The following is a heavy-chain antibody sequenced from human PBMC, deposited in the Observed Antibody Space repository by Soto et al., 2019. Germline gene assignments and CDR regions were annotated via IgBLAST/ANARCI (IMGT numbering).Heavy chain of an antibody. D-gene: IGHD3-3*01. Sequence: GASVKVSCKASGYTFTSYDINWVRQATGQGLEWMGWMNPNSGNTGYAQKFQGRVTMTRNTSISTAYMELSSLRSGDTAVYYCARGRRINYDFWSGYYTGYWFDPWGQGTLVTVSS. CDR3: ARGRRINYDFWSGYYTGYWFDP. CDR2: MNPNSGNT. CDR1: GYTFTSYD. V-gene: IGHV1-8*01. J-gene: IGHJ5*02.